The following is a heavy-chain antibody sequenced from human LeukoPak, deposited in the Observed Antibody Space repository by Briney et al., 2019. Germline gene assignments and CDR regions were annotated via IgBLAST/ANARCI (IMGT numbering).Heavy chain of an antibody. Sequence: GGSLRLSCAASGFTFSSYWMHWVRQAPGEGLVWVSRINSDGSITTSADSVRGRFTISRDNAKNTLYLQMNSLRAEDTAVYYCARDLLSSGYYDSSGVDYWGQGTLVTVSS. CDR2: INSDGSIT. V-gene: IGHV3-74*03. D-gene: IGHD3-22*01. J-gene: IGHJ4*02. CDR3: ARDLLSSGYYDSSGVDY. CDR1: GFTFSSYW.